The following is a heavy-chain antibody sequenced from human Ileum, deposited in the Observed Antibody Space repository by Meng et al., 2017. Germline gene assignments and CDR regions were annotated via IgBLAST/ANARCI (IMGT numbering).Heavy chain of an antibody. CDR3: ARGTPGRSYSDY. D-gene: IGHD3-10*01. V-gene: IGHV1-18*01. Sequence: QGYLVQFGAEVKKPGASVQVYCKSSDYTFTGYGVSWVRKAPGKGLEWMAWLGAHDYDTSHAPKFQGRVTLTADRPTATVYMELRSLRSDDTAVYYWARGTPGRSYSDYWGPGILV. J-gene: IGHJ4*02. CDR1: DYTFTGYG. CDR2: LGAHDYDT.